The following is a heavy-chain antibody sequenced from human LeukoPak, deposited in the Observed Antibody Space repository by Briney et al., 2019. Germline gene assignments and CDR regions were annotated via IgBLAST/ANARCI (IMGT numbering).Heavy chain of an antibody. J-gene: IGHJ4*02. CDR3: ARDEGDGYNCPDH. CDR2: ISYDGSNK. Sequence: GGSLRLSCAASGFTFSSYAMHWVRQAPGKGLEWVAVISYDGSNKYYADSVEGRFTISRDNSKNTLYLQMNSLRAEDTAVYYCARDEGDGYNCPDHWGQGTLVTVSS. D-gene: IGHD5-24*01. V-gene: IGHV3-30*01. CDR1: GFTFSSYA.